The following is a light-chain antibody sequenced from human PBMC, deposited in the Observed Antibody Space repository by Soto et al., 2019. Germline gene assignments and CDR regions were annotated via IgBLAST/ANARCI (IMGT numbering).Light chain of an antibody. CDR2: GNN. CDR3: QSYGSSLSGYV. Sequence: QAVVTQPPSVSGAPGQRVTVSCTGSGSNIGSPYGVHWYHHLPGTATKLLVYGNNRRPSGVPDRFSASKSGASASLAITGLQAGDEADYYCQSYGSSLSGYVFGTGTKLTVL. V-gene: IGLV1-40*03. CDR1: GSNIGSPYG. J-gene: IGLJ1*01.